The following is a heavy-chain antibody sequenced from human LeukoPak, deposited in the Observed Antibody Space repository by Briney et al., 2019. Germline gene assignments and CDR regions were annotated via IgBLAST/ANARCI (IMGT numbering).Heavy chain of an antibody. CDR1: GFTFSTFW. D-gene: IGHD2-21*01. CDR3: VRHFCVSGNCYYTRLDY. J-gene: IGHJ4*02. Sequence: SGGCLRLSCETSGFTFSTFWMNWVRQGPGKGLEWVAAINPGGTDKYYLDSVKGRFTLSRDNARSSLYLQLDSMRAEDTAVYYCVRHFCVSGNCYYTRLDYWGQGALSPSPQ. V-gene: IGHV3-7*05. CDR2: INPGGTDK.